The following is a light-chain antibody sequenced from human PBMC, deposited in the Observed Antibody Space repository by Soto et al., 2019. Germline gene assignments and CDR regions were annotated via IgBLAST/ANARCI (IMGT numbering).Light chain of an antibody. J-gene: IGKJ2*01. CDR3: QQSYSSPPA. CDR1: QNIDNF. V-gene: IGKV1-39*01. Sequence: DIQMTQSPSSLSAAVGDRVTITCRASQNIDNFLNWYQWRPGKAPKFLIFAASSLQGGVSSRFSGSGSGTDFTLTIINLQPEDFATYYCQQSYSSPPACGQGTRLEMK. CDR2: AAS.